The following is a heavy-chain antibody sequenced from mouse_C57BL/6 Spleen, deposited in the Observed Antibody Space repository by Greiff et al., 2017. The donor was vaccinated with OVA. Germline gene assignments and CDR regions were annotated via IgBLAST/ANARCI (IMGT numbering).Heavy chain of an antibody. V-gene: IGHV1-15*01. D-gene: IGHD2-2*01. CDR1: GYTFTDYE. J-gene: IGHJ4*01. Sequence: VQLQQSGAELVRPGASVTLSCKASGYTFTDYEMHWVKQTPVHGLEWIGAIDPETGGTAYNQKFKGKAILTADKSSSTAYMELRSLTSEDSAVYYCPVGGYDVGYAMDYWGQGTSVTVSS. CDR2: IDPETGGT. CDR3: PVGGYDVGYAMDY.